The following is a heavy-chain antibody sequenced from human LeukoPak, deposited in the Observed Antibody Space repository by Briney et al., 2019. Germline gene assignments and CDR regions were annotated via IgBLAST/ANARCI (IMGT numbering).Heavy chain of an antibody. CDR2: IDWDVDK. V-gene: IGHV2-70*11. D-gene: IGHD3-22*01. CDR1: GFSLSSSGMC. CDR3: ARVVRYFDSSGYSYSFDY. Sequence: SGPALVKPTQTLTLTCTFSGFSLSSSGMCVNWIRQPPGKALEWLARIDWDVDKYYSTSLKTRLNISKDTSKNQVVLTMTNMDPVDTATYYCARVVRYFDSSGYSYSFDYWGQGTLVTVSS. J-gene: IGHJ4*02.